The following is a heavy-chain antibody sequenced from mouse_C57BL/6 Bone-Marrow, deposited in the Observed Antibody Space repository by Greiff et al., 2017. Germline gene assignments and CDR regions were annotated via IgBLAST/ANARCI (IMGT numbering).Heavy chain of an antibody. V-gene: IGHV5-15*01. Sequence: DVQLVESGGGLVQPGGSLKLSCAASGFTFSDYGMAWVRQAPRKGPEWVAFISNLAYSIYYADTVTGRFTISRENAKNTLYLEMSSLRSEDTAMYYCARQGWLLHAMDYWGQGTSVTVSS. J-gene: IGHJ4*01. CDR1: GFTFSDYG. D-gene: IGHD2-3*01. CDR2: ISNLAYSI. CDR3: ARQGWLLHAMDY.